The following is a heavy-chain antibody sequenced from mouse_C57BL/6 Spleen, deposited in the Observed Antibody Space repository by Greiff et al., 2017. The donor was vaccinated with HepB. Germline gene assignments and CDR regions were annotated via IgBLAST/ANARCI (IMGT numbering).Heavy chain of an antibody. CDR1: GYTFTDYE. D-gene: IGHD1-1*01. Sequence: QVQLQQSGAELVRPGASVTLSCKASGYTFTDYEMHWVKQTPVHGLEWIGAIDPETGGTAYNQKFKGKAILTADKSSSTAYMALRSLTSEDSAVYYCTHYGSSYFDYWGQGTTLTVSS. CDR3: THYGSSYFDY. CDR2: IDPETGGT. V-gene: IGHV1-15*01. J-gene: IGHJ2*01.